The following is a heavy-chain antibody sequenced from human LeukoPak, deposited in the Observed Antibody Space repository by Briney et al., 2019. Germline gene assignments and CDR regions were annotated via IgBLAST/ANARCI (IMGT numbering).Heavy chain of an antibody. CDR3: VRDWEHYDFDS. Sequence: GGSLRLSCAVSGFIFSDYYIHWVRQAPGKGLVWVSRINGVGSDRIYADSVKGRFTISRDNARNMVYLQMNSLRVEDTAMYYCVRDWEHYDFDSWGQGTLVTVSS. CDR1: GFIFSDYY. CDR2: INGVGSDR. D-gene: IGHD3-3*01. J-gene: IGHJ5*01. V-gene: IGHV3-74*01.